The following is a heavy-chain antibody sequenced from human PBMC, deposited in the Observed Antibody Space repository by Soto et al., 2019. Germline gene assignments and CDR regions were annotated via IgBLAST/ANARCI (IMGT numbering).Heavy chain of an antibody. CDR3: ARTLPCYDSSEFDY. V-gene: IGHV3-30-3*01. D-gene: IGHD3-22*01. CDR2: ISYDGSNK. J-gene: IGHJ4*02. Sequence: GGSLRLSCEASGFTFSSYAMQWVSQSPGKGLEWVAVISYDGSNKYYADSVKGRFTISRDNSKNTLYLQMNSLRAEDTAVYYCARTLPCYDSSEFDYWGQGTLVTVSS. CDR1: GFTFSSYA.